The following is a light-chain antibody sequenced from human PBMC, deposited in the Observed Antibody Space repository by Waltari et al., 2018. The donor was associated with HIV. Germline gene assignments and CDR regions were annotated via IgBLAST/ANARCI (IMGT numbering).Light chain of an antibody. J-gene: IGLJ3*02. Sequence: QSVLTQPPSTSGTPGQRVTISCSWDSFNVGANPVHWYQQLPGTAPKLLIYSSDQRPSGVPDRFSGSKSGASASLAISWLQPDDEADYYCATWDNTLDAWVFGGGTQLTVL. V-gene: IGLV1-44*01. CDR2: SSD. CDR1: SFNVGANP. CDR3: ATWDNTLDAWV.